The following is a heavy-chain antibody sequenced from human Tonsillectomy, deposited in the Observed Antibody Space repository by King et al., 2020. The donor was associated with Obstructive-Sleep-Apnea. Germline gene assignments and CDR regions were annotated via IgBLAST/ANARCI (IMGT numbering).Heavy chain of an antibody. CDR1: GFTFSSYA. Sequence: VQLVESGGGLVQPGGSLRLSCAASGFTFSSYAISWVRQAPGKGLEWVSAIGGCGSSTYYADSVKGRFTISRDNSKKTLYLQMNSLRAEDTALYYCAKEQSTVGRNGAFDIWGQGTMVTVSS. V-gene: IGHV3-23*04. CDR2: IGGCGSST. CDR3: AKEQSTVGRNGAFDI. J-gene: IGHJ3*02. D-gene: IGHD1-26*01.